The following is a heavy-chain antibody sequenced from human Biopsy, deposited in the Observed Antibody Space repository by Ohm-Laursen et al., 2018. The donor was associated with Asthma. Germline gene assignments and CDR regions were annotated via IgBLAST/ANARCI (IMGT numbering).Heavy chain of an antibody. J-gene: IGHJ6*02. CDR1: GDSINSGGYF. Sequence: TLSLTCSVSGDSINSGGYFWSWIRQYPGKGLEWIGYIYNSGSTDYNPCLMSRVTIWIDSTKTQFSLRMTSVTSADTAVYYCVRDSGRAVYNLDLWGQGTTVTVSS. CDR2: IYNSGST. D-gene: IGHD3-10*01. V-gene: IGHV4-31*03. CDR3: VRDSGRAVYNLDL.